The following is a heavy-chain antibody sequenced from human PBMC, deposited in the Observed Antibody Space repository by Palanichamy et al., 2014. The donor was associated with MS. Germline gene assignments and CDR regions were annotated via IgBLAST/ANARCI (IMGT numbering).Heavy chain of an antibody. CDR2: INIDGSGT. Sequence: EVQLVESGGALAQPGGSLRLSCAASGFTFSSHWMHWVRQAPGKGLAWVARINIDGSGTTYADSVRGRFTISRDNAKNTLYLLLDRLGAEDTAIYYCARADYDIWSRQYYFDYWGQGTLVTVSS. D-gene: IGHD3/OR15-3a*01. J-gene: IGHJ4*02. CDR3: ARADYDIWSRQYYFDY. V-gene: IGHV3-74*03. CDR1: GFTFSSHW.